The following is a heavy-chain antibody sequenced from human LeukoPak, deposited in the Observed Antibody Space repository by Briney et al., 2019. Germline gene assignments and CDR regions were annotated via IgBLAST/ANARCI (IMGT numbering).Heavy chain of an antibody. CDR3: ARGIQLWFNWFDP. CDR2: INPNSGGT. Sequence: ASVKVSCKASGYTFTGYYMHWVRQAPGQGLEWMGWINPNSGGTNYAQKFQGGVTMTRDTSISTAYMELSRLRSDDTAVYYCARGIQLWFNWFDPWGQGTLVTVSS. V-gene: IGHV1-2*02. CDR1: GYTFTGYY. J-gene: IGHJ5*02. D-gene: IGHD5-18*01.